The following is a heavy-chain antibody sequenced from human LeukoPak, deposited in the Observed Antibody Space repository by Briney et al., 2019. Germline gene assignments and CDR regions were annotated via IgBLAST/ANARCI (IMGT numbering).Heavy chain of an antibody. V-gene: IGHV5-51*01. D-gene: IGHD6-6*01. CDR1: GYSFTSYW. CDR2: IYPGDSDT. J-gene: IGHJ5*02. CDR3: AGQASHSSSEFDP. Sequence: GESLKIPCKGSGYSFTSYWIGWVRQMPGKGLEWMGIIYPGDSDTRYSPSFQGQVTISADKSISTAYLQWSSLKASDTAMYYCAGQASHSSSEFDPWGQGTLVTVSS.